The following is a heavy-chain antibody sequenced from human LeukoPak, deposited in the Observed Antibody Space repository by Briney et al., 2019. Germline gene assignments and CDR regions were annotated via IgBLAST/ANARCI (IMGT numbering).Heavy chain of an antibody. V-gene: IGHV3-7*04. CDR2: INQDGSEK. D-gene: IGHD1-1*01. CDR3: ARKTTVPHFDY. CDR1: GFTFGTYW. J-gene: IGHJ4*02. Sequence: GGSLRLSCAASGFTFGTYWMSWVRQAQGKGLEWVANINQDGSEKYYVDSVKGRFTISRDNADNSLYLQMNSLRAEDTAVYYCARKTTVPHFDYWGQGTLVTVSS.